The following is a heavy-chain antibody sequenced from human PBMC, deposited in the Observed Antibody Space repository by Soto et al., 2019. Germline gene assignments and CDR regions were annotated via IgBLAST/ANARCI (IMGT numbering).Heavy chain of an antibody. CDR1: GGSISSGGYY. Sequence: SETLSLTCTVSGGSISSGGYYWSWIRQHPGKGLEWIGYIYYSGSTYYNPSLKSRVTISVDTSKNQFSLKLSSVTAADTAVYYCARDDRGYSYGYNYYYGMDVWGQGTTVHRLL. CDR3: ARDDRGYSYGYNYYYGMDV. J-gene: IGHJ6*02. V-gene: IGHV4-31*03. D-gene: IGHD5-18*01. CDR2: IYYSGST.